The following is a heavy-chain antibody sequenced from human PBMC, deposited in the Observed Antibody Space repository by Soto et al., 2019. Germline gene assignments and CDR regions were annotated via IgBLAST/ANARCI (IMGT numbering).Heavy chain of an antibody. J-gene: IGHJ6*02. CDR3: ARGSSSWYYYYYGMDV. Sequence: GASVKVSCKASGYTFTGYYMHWVRQAPGQGLEWMGWINPNSGGTNYAQKFQGWVTMARDTSISTAYMELSRLRSDDTAVYYCARGSSSWYYYYYGMDVWGQGTTVIVSS. D-gene: IGHD6-13*01. V-gene: IGHV1-2*04. CDR1: GYTFTGYY. CDR2: INPNSGGT.